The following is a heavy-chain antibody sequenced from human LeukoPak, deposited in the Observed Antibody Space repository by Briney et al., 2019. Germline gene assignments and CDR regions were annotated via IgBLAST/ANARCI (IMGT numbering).Heavy chain of an antibody. J-gene: IGHJ6*01. D-gene: IGHD3-3*01. CDR1: GRSFTTYH. Sequence: KPSETLSLTCAVSGRSFTTYHWSWIRQSPGKGLEWIGEVKTSAITNHNLSLESRVTISVDMSKNQFSLNLRSVTAADAAIYYCASQMLEWYGLDVWGQGTTVIVSS. CDR2: VKTSAIT. CDR3: ASQMLEWYGLDV. V-gene: IGHV4-34*01.